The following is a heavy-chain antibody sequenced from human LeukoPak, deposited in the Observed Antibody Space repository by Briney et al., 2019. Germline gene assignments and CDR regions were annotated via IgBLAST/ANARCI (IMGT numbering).Heavy chain of an antibody. J-gene: IGHJ4*02. CDR2: INHSGST. CDR3: ARPGSGPHDY. CDR1: GGSFSGYY. D-gene: IGHD3-10*01. V-gene: IGHV4-34*01. Sequence: SETLSLTCAVYGGSFSGYYWSWIRQPPGKGLEWIGEINHSGSTNYNPSLKSRVTISVDTSKNQFSLKLSSVTAADTAVYYCARPGSGPHDYWGQGTLVTVSS.